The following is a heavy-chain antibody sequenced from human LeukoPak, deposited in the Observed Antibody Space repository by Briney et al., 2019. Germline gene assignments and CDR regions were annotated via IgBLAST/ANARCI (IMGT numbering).Heavy chain of an antibody. V-gene: IGHV3-23*01. CDR1: GFTFSSYA. CDR3: AKDGYCSSTSCYLYWFDP. CDR2: ISGSGGST. Sequence: GGSLRLSCAASGFTFSSYAMSWVRQAPGNGLEWVSAISGSGGSTYYADSVKGRFTISRDNSKNTPYLQMNSLRAEDTAVYYCAKDGYCSSTSCYLYWFDPWGQGTLVTVSS. J-gene: IGHJ5*02. D-gene: IGHD2-2*01.